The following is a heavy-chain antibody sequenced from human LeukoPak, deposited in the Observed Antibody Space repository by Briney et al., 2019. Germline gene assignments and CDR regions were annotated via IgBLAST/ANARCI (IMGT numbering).Heavy chain of an antibody. CDR1: GYTFNNYG. CDR3: ARGVPGIAAAGIPDY. D-gene: IGHD6-13*01. J-gene: IGHJ4*02. CDR2: INPNSGGT. Sequence: ASVKVSCKASGYTFNNYGISWVRQAPGQGLEWMGWINPNSGGTNYAQKFQGRVTMTRDTSISTAYMELSRLRSDDTAVYYCARGVPGIAAAGIPDYWGQGTLVTVSS. V-gene: IGHV1-2*02.